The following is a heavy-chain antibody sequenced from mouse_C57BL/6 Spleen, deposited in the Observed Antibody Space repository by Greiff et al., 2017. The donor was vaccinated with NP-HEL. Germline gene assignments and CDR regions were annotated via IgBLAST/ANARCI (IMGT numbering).Heavy chain of an antibody. D-gene: IGHD1-1*01. V-gene: IGHV1-85*01. CDR1: GYTFTNYD. CDR3: AGGGVTTVVAPFDY. Sequence: VQLQQSGPELVKPGASVKLSCKASGYTFTNYDINWVKQRPGQGLEWIGWIYPRGGSTKYNEKVKGKATLTVDTSSSTAYMELHSLTSEDSAVYFCAGGGVTTVVAPFDYWGQGTTLTVSS. CDR2: IYPRGGST. J-gene: IGHJ2*01.